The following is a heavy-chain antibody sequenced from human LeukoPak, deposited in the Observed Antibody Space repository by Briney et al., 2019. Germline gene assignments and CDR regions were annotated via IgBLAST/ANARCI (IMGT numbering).Heavy chain of an antibody. V-gene: IGHV1-18*01. Sequence: ASVKVSCKASGGTFSSYAISWVRQAPGQGLEWMGWISAYNGNTNYAQKLQGRVTMTTDTSTSTAYMELRSLRSDDTAVYYCASGIAVAGAFDYWGQGTLVTVSS. CDR1: GGTFSSYA. CDR3: ASGIAVAGAFDY. CDR2: ISAYNGNT. D-gene: IGHD6-19*01. J-gene: IGHJ4*02.